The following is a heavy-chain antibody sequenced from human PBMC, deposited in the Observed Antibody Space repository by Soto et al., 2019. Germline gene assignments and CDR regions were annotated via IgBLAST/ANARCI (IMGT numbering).Heavy chain of an antibody. CDR2: ISSSGGTT. V-gene: IGHV3-23*01. CDR1: GFNFNNYA. D-gene: IGHD6-19*01. J-gene: IGHJ4*02. Sequence: PGGSLRLSCATSGFNFNNYAMSWVRQAPGERLEWVSFISSSGGTTYYADSVKGRFTISRDNSRNTVFLQMNTLGAEDTAKYYCATFRTVTGPGWGRASEYWGQGTRVTVSS. CDR3: ATFRTVTGPGWGRASEY.